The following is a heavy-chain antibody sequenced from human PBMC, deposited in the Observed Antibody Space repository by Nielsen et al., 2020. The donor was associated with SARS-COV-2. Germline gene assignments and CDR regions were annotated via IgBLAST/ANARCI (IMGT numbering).Heavy chain of an antibody. CDR3: ARLLDTAMAFDY. CDR1: GGSISSSSYY. Sequence: SETLSLTCTVSGGSISSSSYYWGWIRQPPGKGLEWIGSIYYSGSTYYNPSLKSRVTISVDTSKNQFSLKLSSVTAADTAVYYCARLLDTAMAFDYLGQGTLVTVSS. J-gene: IGHJ4*02. CDR2: IYYSGST. D-gene: IGHD5-18*01. V-gene: IGHV4-39*01.